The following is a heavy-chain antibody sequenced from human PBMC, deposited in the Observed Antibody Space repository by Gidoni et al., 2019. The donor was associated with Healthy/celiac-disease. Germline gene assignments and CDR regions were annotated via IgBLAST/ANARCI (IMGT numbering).Heavy chain of an antibody. CDR3: ARGWRYYYYGMDV. D-gene: IGHD3-3*01. V-gene: IGHV3-7*01. Sequence: EVQLVESGGGLVQPGGSRRLSCAASGFTFSSYWMSWVRQAPGKGLEWVANIKQDGSEKYYVDSVKGRFTISRDNAKNSLYLQMNSLRAEDTAVYDCARGWRYYYYGMDVWGQGTTVTVSS. CDR2: IKQDGSEK. J-gene: IGHJ6*02. CDR1: GFTFSSYW.